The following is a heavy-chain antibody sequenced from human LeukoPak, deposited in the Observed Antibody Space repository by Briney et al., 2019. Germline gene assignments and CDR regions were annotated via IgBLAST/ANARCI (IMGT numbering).Heavy chain of an antibody. CDR1: GFTFSSYW. CDR2: IKQDGSEK. CDR3: ARVGYSSSLIQWFDP. V-gene: IGHV3-7*01. Sequence: QPGGSLRLSCAASGFTFSSYWMSWVRQAPGKGLEWVANIKQDGSEKYYVDSVKGRFTISRDNAKNSLFLQMNSLRAEDTAVYYCARVGYSSSLIQWFDPWGQGTLVTVSS. J-gene: IGHJ5*02. D-gene: IGHD6-6*01.